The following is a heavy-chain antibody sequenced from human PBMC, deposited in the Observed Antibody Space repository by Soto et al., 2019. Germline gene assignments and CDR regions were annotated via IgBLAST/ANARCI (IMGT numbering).Heavy chain of an antibody. J-gene: IGHJ5*02. CDR2: IYYSGST. Sequence: SEALSLTCTVSGGSISSYYWSWIRQPPGKGLEWIGYIYYSGSTNYNPSLKSRVTISVDTSKNQFSLKLSSVTAADTAVYYCARIQTYYDILTYPGPLEFDPWGQGTLVTVSS. D-gene: IGHD3-9*01. CDR1: GGSISSYY. CDR3: ARIQTYYDILTYPGPLEFDP. V-gene: IGHV4-59*08.